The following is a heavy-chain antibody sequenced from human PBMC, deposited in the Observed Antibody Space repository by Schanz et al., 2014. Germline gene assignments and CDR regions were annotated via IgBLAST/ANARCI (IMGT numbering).Heavy chain of an antibody. D-gene: IGHD2-15*01. V-gene: IGHV3-23*04. CDR1: GFTFSSYS. CDR2: ISGSGGST. J-gene: IGHJ6*02. CDR3: AKARRKSNCSGGRCFHYSYYGMDV. Sequence: EVQLVESGGGLVKPGGSLRLSCAASGFTFSSYSMNWVRQAPGKGLEWVSGISGSGGSTYYADSVKGRFTISRDNSKNILYLQMNSLRAEDTAVYYCAKARRKSNCSGGRCFHYSYYGMDVWGQGTTXTVSS.